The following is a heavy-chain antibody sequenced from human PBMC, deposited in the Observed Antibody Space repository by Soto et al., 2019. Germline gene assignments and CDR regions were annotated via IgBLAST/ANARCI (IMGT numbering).Heavy chain of an antibody. Sequence: QVQLVQSGAEVKKPGSSVKVSCKASGGTFSSYTISWVRQAPGQGLEWMGRIIPILGIANYAQKFQGRVTITAAKSTSTAYMELSSLRSEDTAVYYCARDQALWFGELGYWFDPWGQGTLVTVSS. J-gene: IGHJ5*02. CDR1: GGTFSSYT. CDR2: IIPILGIA. V-gene: IGHV1-69*08. CDR3: ARDQALWFGELGYWFDP. D-gene: IGHD3-10*01.